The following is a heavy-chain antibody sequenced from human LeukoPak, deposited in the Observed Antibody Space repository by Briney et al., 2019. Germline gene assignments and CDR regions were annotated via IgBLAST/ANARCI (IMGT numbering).Heavy chain of an antibody. J-gene: IGHJ3*02. Sequence: SETLSLTCTVSGGSVSSYYWSWIRRPPGRGLEWIAYLSHSGSSDSNPCLTSRVTTLVDPSKNQFSLKLTSVTAADTAVYYCARARYANAWYAFDIWGHGTMVTVSS. CDR1: GGSVSSYY. V-gene: IGHV4-59*02. CDR2: LSHSGSS. CDR3: ARARYANAWYAFDI. D-gene: IGHD2-2*01.